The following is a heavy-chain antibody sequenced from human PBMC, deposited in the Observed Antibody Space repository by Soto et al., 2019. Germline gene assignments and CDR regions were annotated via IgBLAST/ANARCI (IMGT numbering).Heavy chain of an antibody. Sequence: VRLVQSGSEMKRPRASVKISCAASGYSFSSFGINWVRQAPGQGIEWMGWVSPYNGNTNFGRKFGGRVTMTTDSSMSTAYLKLTCLISDDTGVYYCARDLLSWSTEAVSSVYWGQETLVTVST. J-gene: IGHJ4*02. CDR2: VSPYNGNT. CDR1: GYSFSSFG. D-gene: IGHD4-17*01. CDR3: ARDLLSWSTEAVSSVY. V-gene: IGHV1-18*04.